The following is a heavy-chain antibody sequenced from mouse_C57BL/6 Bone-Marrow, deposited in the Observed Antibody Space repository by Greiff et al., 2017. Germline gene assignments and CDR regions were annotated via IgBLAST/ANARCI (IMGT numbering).Heavy chain of an antibody. CDR1: GYTFTSYW. V-gene: IGHV1-52*01. CDR2: IDPSDSET. CDR3: ARGIWGYWYFDV. D-gene: IGHD1-1*02. J-gene: IGHJ1*03. Sequence: QVQLQQPGAELVRPGSSVKLSCKASGYTFTSYWMHWVKQRPIQGLEWIGNIDPSDSETHYNQKFKDKATLTVDKSSSTAYMQLSSLTSEDSAVYYCARGIWGYWYFDVWGTGTTVTVSS.